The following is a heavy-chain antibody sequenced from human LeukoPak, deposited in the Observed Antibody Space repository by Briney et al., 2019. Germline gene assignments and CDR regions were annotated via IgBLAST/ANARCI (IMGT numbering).Heavy chain of an antibody. CDR1: GGTFSSYA. D-gene: IGHD5-18*01. V-gene: IGHV1-69*05. J-gene: IGHJ6*03. CDR2: IIPIFGTA. CDR3: ARGAMVTDYYYYMDV. Sequence: GASVKVSCKASGGTFSSYAISWVLQAPGQGLEWMGRIIPIFGTANYAQKFQGRVTITTDESTSTAYMELSSLRSEDTAVYYCARGAMVTDYYYYMDVWGKGTTVTVSS.